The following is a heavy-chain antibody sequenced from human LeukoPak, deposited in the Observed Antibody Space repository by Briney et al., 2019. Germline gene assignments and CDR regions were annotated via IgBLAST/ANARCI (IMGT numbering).Heavy chain of an antibody. V-gene: IGHV4-59*06. J-gene: IGHJ4*02. CDR1: GGSISGYY. CDR2: IFYTGNT. D-gene: IGHD2-21*02. Sequence: KPSETLSLTCIGSGGSISGYYWSCIRQPPLKALDLIGYIFYTGNTHYHPSLKSRVTISVDTSKNQFSLKLSSVTAADTAVYYCARVLRYCGGDCYAQNFDYWGQGTLVTVSS. CDR3: ARVLRYCGGDCYAQNFDY.